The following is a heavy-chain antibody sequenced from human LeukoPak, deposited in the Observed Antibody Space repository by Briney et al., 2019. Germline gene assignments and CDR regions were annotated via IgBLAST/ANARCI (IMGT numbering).Heavy chain of an antibody. D-gene: IGHD6-13*01. J-gene: IGHJ6*02. CDR2: ISGYNGNT. V-gene: IGHV1-18*01. CDR1: GYTFTNYG. CDR3: ARNHVIGADYYYGMDV. Sequence: ASVKVSCKASGYTFTNYGISWVRQAPGQGLEWMGWISGYNGNTNYAQKLQGRVTMTTDTSTSTAYMELRSLRSDDTAVYYCARNHVIGADYYYGMDVWGQGTTVTVSS.